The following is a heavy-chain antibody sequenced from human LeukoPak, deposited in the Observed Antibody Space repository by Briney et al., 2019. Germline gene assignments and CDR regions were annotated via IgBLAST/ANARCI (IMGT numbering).Heavy chain of an antibody. CDR1: GGTFSSYA. J-gene: IGHJ5*02. D-gene: IGHD3-22*01. Sequence: GASVKVSCKASGGTFSSYAISWVRQAPGQGLEWMGIINPSGGSTSYAQKFQGRVTMTRDTSTSTVYMELSSLRSEDTAVYYCARDLIMHYYDSSGYPEYNWFDPWGQGTLVTVSS. CDR3: ARDLIMHYYDSSGYPEYNWFDP. V-gene: IGHV1-46*01. CDR2: INPSGGST.